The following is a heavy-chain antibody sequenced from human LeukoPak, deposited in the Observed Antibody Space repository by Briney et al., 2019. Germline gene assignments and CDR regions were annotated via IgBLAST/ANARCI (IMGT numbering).Heavy chain of an antibody. CDR2: INPNSGGT. CDR1: GYTFTDYY. D-gene: IGHD2-2*01. CDR3: AREAVVPAATSFDY. Sequence: GASVKVSCKASGYTFTDYYMHWVRQAPGQGLEWMGRINPNSGGTNYAQKFQGRVTMTRDTSISTAYMELSRLRSDDTAVYYCAREAVVPAATSFDYWGQGTLVTVSS. J-gene: IGHJ4*02. V-gene: IGHV1-2*06.